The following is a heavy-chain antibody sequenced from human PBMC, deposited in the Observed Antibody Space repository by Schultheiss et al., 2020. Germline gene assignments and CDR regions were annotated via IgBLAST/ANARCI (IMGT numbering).Heavy chain of an antibody. CDR3: ARINVAVAGLDY. Sequence: GGSLRLSCAASGFTFSSYAMSWVRQAPGKGLVWVSRINSDGSSTSYADSVKGRFTISRDNAKNSLYLQMNSLRAEDTAVYYCARINVAVAGLDYWGQGTLVTVSS. CDR1: GFTFSSYA. CDR2: INSDGSST. J-gene: IGHJ4*02. D-gene: IGHD6-19*01. V-gene: IGHV3-74*01.